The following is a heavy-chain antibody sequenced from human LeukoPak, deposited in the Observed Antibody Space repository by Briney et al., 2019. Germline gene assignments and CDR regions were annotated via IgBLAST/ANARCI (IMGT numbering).Heavy chain of an antibody. CDR3: ASSGPVLLWFGEFDDY. J-gene: IGHJ4*02. V-gene: IGHV4-34*01. CDR1: GGSFSGYY. D-gene: IGHD3-10*01. CDR2: IHHSGTT. Sequence: SETLSLTCAVYGGSFSGYYWTWIRQPPGKGLEWIGEIHHSGTTDYNPSLKSRVTISIDTSKNQFSLKLSSVTAADTAVYYSASSGPVLLWFGEFDDYWGQGTLVTVSS.